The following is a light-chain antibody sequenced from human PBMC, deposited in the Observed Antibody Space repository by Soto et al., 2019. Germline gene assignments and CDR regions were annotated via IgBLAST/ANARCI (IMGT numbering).Light chain of an antibody. CDR3: QQYITYST. V-gene: IGKV1-5*01. J-gene: IGKJ5*01. Sequence: DSQMTQSPSTLSGSVGDRVTIPCRASQTISSWLAWYQQKPGKAPKLLIYDASTLASGVPSRFNGSGSGTEFTLTISSLQPDDFATYYCQQYITYSTFGQGTRLEIK. CDR2: DAS. CDR1: QTISSW.